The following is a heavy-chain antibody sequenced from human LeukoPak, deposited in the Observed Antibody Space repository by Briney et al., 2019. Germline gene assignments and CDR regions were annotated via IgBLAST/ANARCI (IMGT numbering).Heavy chain of an antibody. D-gene: IGHD1-26*01. CDR2: LSTRSSSK. Sequence: PGGSLRLSCAAYGFSFSDSYMAWVRQAPGKGLEWISNLSTRSSSKAYVDSVKGRFVVSRDNGNNSLYLHMTSLGVADTAVYFCVREIGTYFDYWGQGALVTVSS. J-gene: IGHJ4*02. CDR3: VREIGTYFDY. CDR1: GFSFSDSY. V-gene: IGHV3-11*01.